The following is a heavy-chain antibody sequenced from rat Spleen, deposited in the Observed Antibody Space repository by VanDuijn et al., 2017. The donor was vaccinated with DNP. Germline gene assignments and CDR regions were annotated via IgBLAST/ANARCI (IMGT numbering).Heavy chain of an antibody. Sequence: EVQLVETGGGLVQPGRSLKISCVASGFTISSNWMFWVRQAPTRGLEWVATISYDGSSTYYRDSVKGRFTISRDNAKSTLYLQMNSLRSEDTATYYCARRGYNNSWYFDFWGPGTMVTVSS. CDR3: ARRGYNNSWYFDF. J-gene: IGHJ1*01. CDR2: ISYDGSST. V-gene: IGHV5-29*01. CDR1: GFTISSNW. D-gene: IGHD1-4*01.